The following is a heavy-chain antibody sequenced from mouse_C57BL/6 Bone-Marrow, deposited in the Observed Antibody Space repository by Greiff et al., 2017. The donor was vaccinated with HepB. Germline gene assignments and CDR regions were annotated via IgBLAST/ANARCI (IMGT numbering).Heavy chain of an antibody. CDR1: GYTFTSYG. V-gene: IGHV1-81*01. J-gene: IGHJ2*01. D-gene: IGHD6-5*01. CDR2: IYPRSGNT. CDR3: ARIYSLRYFDY. Sequence: VQLQQSGAELARPGASVKLSCKASGYTFTSYGISWVKQRTGQGLEWVGEIYPRSGNTYYNEKFKGKATLTADKSSSTAYMELRSLTSEDSAVYFCARIYSLRYFDYWGQGTTLTVSS.